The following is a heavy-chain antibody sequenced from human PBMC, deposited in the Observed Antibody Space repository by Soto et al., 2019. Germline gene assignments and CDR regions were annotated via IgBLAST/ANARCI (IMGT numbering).Heavy chain of an antibody. Sequence: EVQLVESGGGLVKPGGSLRLSCAVFGFTFSNYKMSWVRQAPGKGLEWVSSVSSTSGYIYYGHSVKGRFTISRDNAKNSLYLQMNSLRAEDTAVYYCARANVDTSVVNEYYFDYWGQGTLVTVSS. J-gene: IGHJ4*02. D-gene: IGHD5-18*01. CDR3: ARANVDTSVVNEYYFDY. CDR2: VSSTSGYI. CDR1: GFTFSNYK. V-gene: IGHV3-21*01.